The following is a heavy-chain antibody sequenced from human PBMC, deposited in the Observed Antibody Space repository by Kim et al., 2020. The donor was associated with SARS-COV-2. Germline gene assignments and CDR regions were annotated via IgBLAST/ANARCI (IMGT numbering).Heavy chain of an antibody. D-gene: IGHD3-22*01. V-gene: IGHV1-69*13. J-gene: IGHJ1*01. CDR3: ARDIADYYDSSGRSFQH. Sequence: SVKVSCKASGGTFSSYAISWVRQAPGQGLEWMGGIIPIFGTANYAQKFQGRVTITADESTRTAYMELSRLRSEDTAVYYCARDIADYYDSSGRSFQHWGQGTLVTGSS. CDR1: GGTFSSYA. CDR2: IIPIFGTA.